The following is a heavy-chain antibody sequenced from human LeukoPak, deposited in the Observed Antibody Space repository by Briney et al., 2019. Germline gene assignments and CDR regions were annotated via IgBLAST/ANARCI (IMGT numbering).Heavy chain of an antibody. Sequence: GGSLRLSCVASGFSFIYAWMSWVRQAPGKGLQWVGHIRSETDGATTDYAAAVQGRFTISRDDSKKMLYLEMNSLKTDDTGIYYCTTDLNQRLKWFGNPLDHWGQGTPVTVSS. J-gene: IGHJ4*02. V-gene: IGHV3-15*01. CDR3: TTDLNQRLKWFGNPLDH. D-gene: IGHD3-10*01. CDR2: IRSETDGATT. CDR1: GFSFIYAW.